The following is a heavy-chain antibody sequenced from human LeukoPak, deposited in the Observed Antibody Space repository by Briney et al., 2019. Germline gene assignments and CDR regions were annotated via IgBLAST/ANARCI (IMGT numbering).Heavy chain of an antibody. D-gene: IGHD1-26*01. CDR1: GFTFSSYW. V-gene: IGHV3-7*04. Sequence: PGGSLRLSCAASGFTFSSYWMSWVRQAPGKGLEWVANIKQDGSEKYYVDSVKGRFTISRDNAKNSLYLQMNSLRAEDTAVYYCARAPKFRLVGVPKGPFDPWGQGTLVTVSS. CDR2: IKQDGSEK. CDR3: ARAPKFRLVGVPKGPFDP. J-gene: IGHJ5*02.